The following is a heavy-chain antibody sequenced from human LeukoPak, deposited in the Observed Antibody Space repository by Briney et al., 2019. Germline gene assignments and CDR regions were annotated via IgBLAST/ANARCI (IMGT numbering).Heavy chain of an antibody. J-gene: IGHJ4*02. Sequence: GGSLRLSGAASGFTFSSYAMHWVRQAPGKGLEWVAVISYDKSHEFYADSVKGRFTISRDNSKNTLYLQMNSLRAEDTAVYYCARDTISFQIEKATIPLAYWGQGTLVTVSS. D-gene: IGHD5-24*01. CDR2: ISYDKSHE. V-gene: IGHV3-30*04. CDR1: GFTFSSYA. CDR3: ARDTISFQIEKATIPLAY.